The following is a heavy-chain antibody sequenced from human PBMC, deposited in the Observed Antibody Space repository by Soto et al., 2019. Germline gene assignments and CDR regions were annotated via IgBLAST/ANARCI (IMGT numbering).Heavy chain of an antibody. CDR3: ARDAGIAAQDYNWFDP. D-gene: IGHD6-6*01. CDR2: IWYDGSNK. J-gene: IGHJ5*02. V-gene: IGHV3-33*01. CDR1: GFTFSSYG. Sequence: PGGSLRLSCAASGFTFSSYGMHWVRQAPGKGLEWVAVIWYDGSNKYYADSVKGRFTISRDNSKNTLYLQMNSLRAEDTAVYYCARDAGIAAQDYNWFDPWGQGTLVTVSS.